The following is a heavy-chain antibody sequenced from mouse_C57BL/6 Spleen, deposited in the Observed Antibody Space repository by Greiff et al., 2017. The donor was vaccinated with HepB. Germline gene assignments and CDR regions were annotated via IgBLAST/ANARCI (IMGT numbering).Heavy chain of an antibody. Sequence: EVQLQQSGAELVRPGASVKLSCTASGFNIKDDYMHWVKQRPEQGLEWIGWIDPENGDTEYASKFQGKATITADTSSNTAYLQLSSLTSEDTAVYYCTHYGTRYIDVWGTGTTVTVSS. CDR2: IDPENGDT. J-gene: IGHJ1*03. CDR3: THYGTRYIDV. CDR1: GFNIKDDY. D-gene: IGHD1-1*01. V-gene: IGHV14-4*01.